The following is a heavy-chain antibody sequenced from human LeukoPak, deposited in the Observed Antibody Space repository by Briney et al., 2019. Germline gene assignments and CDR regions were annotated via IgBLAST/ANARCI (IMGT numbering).Heavy chain of an antibody. D-gene: IGHD3-10*01. Sequence: SETLSLTCAVSGGSISSSNWWSWIRQPPGKGLEWIGEIYHSGSTNYNPSLKSRVTISVDTSKNQFSLKLSSVTAADTAVYYCARAVPHEFFSGLNWFDPWGQGTLVTVSS. J-gene: IGHJ5*02. CDR2: IYHSGST. V-gene: IGHV4-4*02. CDR3: ARAVPHEFFSGLNWFDP. CDR1: GGSISSSNW.